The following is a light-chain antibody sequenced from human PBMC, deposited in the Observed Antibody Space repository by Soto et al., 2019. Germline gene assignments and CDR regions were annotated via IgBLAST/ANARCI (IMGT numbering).Light chain of an antibody. CDR3: QQYGSSPWT. Sequence: EIVLTQSPGTLSLSPGERATLSCRASQSISSSDLAWYQHRPGQAPRLLIYAASSRATGIPVRFSGSGSGTDFTLTISRLEPEDFAVYYCQQYGSSPWTFGQGTKVDIK. CDR1: QSISSSD. V-gene: IGKV3-20*01. CDR2: AAS. J-gene: IGKJ1*01.